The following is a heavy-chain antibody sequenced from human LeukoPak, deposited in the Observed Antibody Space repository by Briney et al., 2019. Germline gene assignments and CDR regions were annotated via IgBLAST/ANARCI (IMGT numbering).Heavy chain of an antibody. CDR3: ARDTAEGLDY. Sequence: GGSLRLSCVVSRFTFSSHWMTWVRQAPGKGLEWVAHIKPDGSQRNYVNSVKGRLTISRDNAKNSLYLHMNNLGVDDTAVYYCARDTAEGLDYWGQGTLVTVSP. CDR1: RFTFSSHW. V-gene: IGHV3-7*01. CDR2: IKPDGSQR. J-gene: IGHJ4*02. D-gene: IGHD1-14*01.